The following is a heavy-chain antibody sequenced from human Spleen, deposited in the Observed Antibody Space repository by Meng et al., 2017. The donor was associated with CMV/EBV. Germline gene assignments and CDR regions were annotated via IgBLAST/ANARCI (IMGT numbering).Heavy chain of an antibody. V-gene: IGHV4-34*01. CDR3: ARGRSNYYPPYYYYGMDV. Sequence: SETLSLTCAVYGGSFSGYYWNWIRQSPGKGLEWIGEINHSGSTNYNPSLKSRVTISVDTSKNQFSLKLSSVTAADTAVYYCARGRSNYYPPYYYYGMDVWGQGTTVTVSS. J-gene: IGHJ6*02. CDR2: INHSGST. D-gene: IGHD4-11*01. CDR1: GGSFSGYY.